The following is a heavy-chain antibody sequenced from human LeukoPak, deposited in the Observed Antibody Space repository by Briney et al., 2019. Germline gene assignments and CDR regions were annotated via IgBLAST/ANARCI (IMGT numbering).Heavy chain of an antibody. Sequence: GGSLRLSCAASGFTFSSYAMTWVRQAPGKGLEWVSTISKTGGSTYYADSVKGRFTISRDNSKNTLYLQMNSLRVEDTAVYYCSNDRWGSGGSGGGDYWGQGTLVTVSS. V-gene: IGHV3-23*01. CDR1: GFTFSSYA. CDR2: ISKTGGST. CDR3: SNDRWGSGGSGGGDY. J-gene: IGHJ4*02. D-gene: IGHD2-15*01.